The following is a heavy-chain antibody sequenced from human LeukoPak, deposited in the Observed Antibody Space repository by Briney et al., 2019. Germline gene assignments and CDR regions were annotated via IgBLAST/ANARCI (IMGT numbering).Heavy chain of an antibody. D-gene: IGHD6-19*01. V-gene: IGHV3-21*01. CDR2: ITSGSKYI. J-gene: IGHJ4*02. CDR3: ARDEERVAVLNGFDL. CDR1: QFAFSSYS. Sequence: PGGSLRLSCAASQFAFSSYSMNWFRQAPGKGLEWVASITSGSKYIFYADSVKGRFTISRDNAENSLFLQMNSLRAEDTGVYYCARDEERVAVLNGFDLWGQGTLVTVSS.